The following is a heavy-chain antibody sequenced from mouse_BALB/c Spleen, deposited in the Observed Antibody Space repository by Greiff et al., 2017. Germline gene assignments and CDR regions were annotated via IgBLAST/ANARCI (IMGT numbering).Heavy chain of an antibody. V-gene: IGHV5-4*02. CDR3: AKEAYDRYDVVYYYAMDY. D-gene: IGHD2-14*01. J-gene: IGHJ4*01. Sequence: EVNVVESGGGLVKPGGSLKLSCAASGFTFSDYYMYWVRQTPEKRLEWVATISDGGSYTYYPDSVKGRFTISRDNAKNILYLQMSSLRSEDTAMYYCAKEAYDRYDVVYYYAMDYWGQGTSVTVSS. CDR2: ISDGGSYT. CDR1: GFTFSDYY.